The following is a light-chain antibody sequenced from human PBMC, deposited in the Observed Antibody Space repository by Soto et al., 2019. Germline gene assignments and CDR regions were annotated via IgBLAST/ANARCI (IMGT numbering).Light chain of an antibody. CDR3: YSYRGSNAWV. CDR1: SSDVGAYNF. V-gene: IGLV2-14*01. CDR2: EVS. J-gene: IGLJ3*02. Sequence: QCALTQPASVSGSPGQSITISCTGTSSDVGAYNFVSWYQHHPGRAPKVMIYEVSNRPSGASNRFSGSKSGNTASLTISGLQTEDEADYYCYSYRGSNAWVFGGGTKLTVL.